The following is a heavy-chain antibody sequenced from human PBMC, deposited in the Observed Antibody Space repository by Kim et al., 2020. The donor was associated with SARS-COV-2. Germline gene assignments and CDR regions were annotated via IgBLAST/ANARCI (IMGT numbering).Heavy chain of an antibody. CDR2: INPNSGGT. CDR1: GYTFTGYY. CDR3: ARDPVLYYDILTGYYPEYYFDY. D-gene: IGHD3-9*01. J-gene: IGHJ4*02. V-gene: IGHV1-2*02. Sequence: ASVKVSCKASGYTFTGYYMHWVRQAPGQGLEWMGWINPNSGGTNYAQKFQGRVTMTRDTSISTAYMELSRLRSDDTAVYYCARDPVLYYDILTGYYPEYYFDYWGQGTLVTVSS.